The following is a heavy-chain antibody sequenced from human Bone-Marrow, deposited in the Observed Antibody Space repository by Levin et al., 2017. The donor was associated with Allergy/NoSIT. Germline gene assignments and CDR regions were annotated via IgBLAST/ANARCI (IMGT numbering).Heavy chain of an antibody. Sequence: GGSLRLTCETSGYTFNTYGLSWVRQAPGQGLEWMGWISAYNFNKNYAQKFQGRLTMTTDTSTNTVYMELRSLRSDDTAVYYCARVFSHDILTGFKYYFDYWGQGTRVTVSS. CDR1: GYTFNTYG. CDR2: ISAYNFNK. V-gene: IGHV1-18*01. J-gene: IGHJ4*02. CDR3: ARVFSHDILTGFKYYFDY. D-gene: IGHD3-9*01.